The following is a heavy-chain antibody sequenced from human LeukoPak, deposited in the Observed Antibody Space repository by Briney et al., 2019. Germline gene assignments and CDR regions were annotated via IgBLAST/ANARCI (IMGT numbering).Heavy chain of an antibody. D-gene: IGHD6-13*01. J-gene: IGHJ5*02. V-gene: IGHV4-39*01. CDR2: IYYSGST. CDR3: ASVMYSSSWFLPFDP. CDR1: GGSISSSSYY. Sequence: PSETLSLTCTVSGGSISSSSYYWGWIRQPPGKGLEWIGSIYYSGSTYYNPSLKSRVTISVDTSKNQFSLKLSSVTAADTAVYYCASVMYSSSWFLPFDPWGQGTLVTVSS.